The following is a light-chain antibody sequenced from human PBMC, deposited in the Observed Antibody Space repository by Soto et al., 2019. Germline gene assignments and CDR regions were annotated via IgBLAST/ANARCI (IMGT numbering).Light chain of an antibody. J-gene: IGLJ1*01. CDR2: DVS. Sequence: QSALTQPASVSGSPGQSITISCTGTSSDVDGYNYVSWYQQHPGKAPKLMIYDVSDRPSGVSNRFSGSKSGNTASLTISGLQAEDEADYYCNSYTSSSTYVFGTETKLTVL. CDR1: SSDVDGYNY. V-gene: IGLV2-14*03. CDR3: NSYTSSSTYV.